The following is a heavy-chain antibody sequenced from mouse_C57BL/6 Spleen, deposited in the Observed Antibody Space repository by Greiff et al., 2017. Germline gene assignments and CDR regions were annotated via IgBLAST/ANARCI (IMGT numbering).Heavy chain of an antibody. CDR3: ARVGNYEDY. D-gene: IGHD2-1*01. CDR1: GYAFTNYL. Sequence: VQLQQSGAELVRPGTSVKVSCKASGYAFTNYLIEWVKQRPGQGLEWIGVINPGCGGTNYNEKFKGKATLTADKSSSTAYMQLSSLTSEDSAVYFCARVGNYEDYWGQGTTLTVSS. J-gene: IGHJ2*01. V-gene: IGHV1-54*01. CDR2: INPGCGGT.